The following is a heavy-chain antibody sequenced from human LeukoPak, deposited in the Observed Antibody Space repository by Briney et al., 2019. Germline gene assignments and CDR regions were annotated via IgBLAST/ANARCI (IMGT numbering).Heavy chain of an antibody. V-gene: IGHV3-74*01. Sequence: PGGSLRLSCAASGFTFSSYSMNWVRQAPGKGLVWVSRINSDGSSTSYADSVKGRFTISRDNAKNTLYLQMNSLRAEDTAVYYCARHVAFGDGYNYFDYWGQGTLVTVSS. D-gene: IGHD5-24*01. J-gene: IGHJ4*02. CDR1: GFTFSSYS. CDR3: ARHVAFGDGYNYFDY. CDR2: INSDGSST.